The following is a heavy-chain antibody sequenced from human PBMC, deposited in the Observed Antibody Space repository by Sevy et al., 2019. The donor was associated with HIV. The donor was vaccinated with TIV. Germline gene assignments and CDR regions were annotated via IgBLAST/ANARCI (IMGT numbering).Heavy chain of an antibody. J-gene: IGHJ4*02. V-gene: IGHV3-43*01. CDR3: AKDIPGWSGFDY. CDR1: GFTFDDYT. CDR2: NTWDAAKT. D-gene: IGHD3-10*01. Sequence: GGSLRLSCAASGFTFDDYTMHWVRQVPGKGLEWVSLNTWDAAKTDYADSVKGRFTVSRDNSENSLYLQMNSLRTEATALYFCAKDIPGWSGFDYWGQGTLVTVSS.